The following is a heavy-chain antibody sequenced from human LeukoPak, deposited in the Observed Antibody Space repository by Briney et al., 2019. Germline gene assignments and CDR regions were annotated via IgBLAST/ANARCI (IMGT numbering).Heavy chain of an antibody. CDR3: ARDSRISWFFL. D-gene: IGHD2-2*01. Sequence: PSETLSLTCTVSGVSISNTNLYWGWIRQTPGKGLEWIGTIYRSGSTYYNPSLKSRVTISVDASKNQFSLNLTSVTAADTAVYYCARDSRISWFFLWGQGTLVTVSS. CDR2: IYRSGST. V-gene: IGHV4-39*07. CDR1: GVSISNTNLY. J-gene: IGHJ5*02.